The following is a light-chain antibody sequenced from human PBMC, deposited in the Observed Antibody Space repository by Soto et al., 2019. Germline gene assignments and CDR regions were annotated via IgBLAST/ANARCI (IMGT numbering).Light chain of an antibody. V-gene: IGKV3-11*01. J-gene: IGKJ4*01. CDR3: QQRSNWPLLT. Sequence: ENLLTQSPANLSLSPGERATLSCRASQSVSSYLAWYQQKPGQAPRLLIYDASNRATGIPARFSGSGSGTDFTLTISSLEPEDFAVYYCQQRSNWPLLTSGGGTKVDIK. CDR1: QSVSSY. CDR2: DAS.